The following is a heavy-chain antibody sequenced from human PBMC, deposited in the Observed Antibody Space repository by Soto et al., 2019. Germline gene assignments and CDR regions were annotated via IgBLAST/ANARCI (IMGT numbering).Heavy chain of an antibody. CDR2: ISYDGSNK. Sequence: PGGSLRLSCAASGFTFSSYAMHWVRQAPGKGLEWVAVISYDGSNKYYADSVKGRFTISRDNSKNTLYLQMNSLRAEDTAVYYCAKDRRAARPPFGYFDDWGQGTLVTVSS. J-gene: IGHJ4*02. CDR3: AKDRRAARPPFGYFDD. V-gene: IGHV3-30-3*01. CDR1: GFTFSSYA. D-gene: IGHD3-16*01.